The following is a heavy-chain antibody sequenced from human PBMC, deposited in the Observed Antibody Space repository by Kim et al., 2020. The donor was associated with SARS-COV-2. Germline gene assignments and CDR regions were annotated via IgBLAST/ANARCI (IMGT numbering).Heavy chain of an antibody. D-gene: IGHD4-17*01. V-gene: IGHV1-69*13. Sequence: ASVKVSCKASGGTFSSYAISWVRQAPGQGLEWMGGIIPIFGTANYAQKFQGRVTITADESTSTAYMELSSLRSEDTAVYYCATFHDYGDYVPLATAEGMDVWGQGTTVTVSS. CDR3: ATFHDYGDYVPLATAEGMDV. J-gene: IGHJ6*01. CDR1: GGTFSSYA. CDR2: IIPIFGTA.